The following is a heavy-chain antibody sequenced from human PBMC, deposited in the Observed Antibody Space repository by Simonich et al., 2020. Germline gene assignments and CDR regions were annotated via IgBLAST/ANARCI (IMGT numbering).Heavy chain of an antibody. CDR3: ARGISSGWYWYFDL. CDR2: IYYSGST. J-gene: IGHJ2*01. V-gene: IGHV4-59*01. CDR1: GGSISSYY. Sequence: QVQLQESGPGLVKPSETLSLTCTVSGGSISSYYWSWIRQPPGKGLEWIGYIYYSGSTNYNPSLEMRVTISVDTSKNQFSLKLSSVTAADTAVYYCARGISSGWYWYFDLWGRGTLVTVSS. D-gene: IGHD6-19*01.